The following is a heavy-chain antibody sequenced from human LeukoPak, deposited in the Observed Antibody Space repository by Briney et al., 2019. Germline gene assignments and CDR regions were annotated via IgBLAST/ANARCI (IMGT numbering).Heavy chain of an antibody. J-gene: IGHJ4*02. CDR2: XXGSXXSX. CDR3: ATLGRGYSGPGAG. Sequence: PGGSLRLSCAASGXXFSXYAMXXXXXAPXXXXXXXXXXXGSXXSXXYXXSVKGRFIISRDNSKNTLYLEMNSLRAEDTAVYYCATLGRGYSGPGAGWGQGTLVTVSS. D-gene: IGHD5-12*01. CDR1: GXXFSXYA. V-gene: IGHV3-23*01.